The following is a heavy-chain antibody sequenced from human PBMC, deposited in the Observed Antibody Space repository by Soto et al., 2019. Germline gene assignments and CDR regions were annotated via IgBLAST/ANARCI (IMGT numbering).Heavy chain of an antibody. CDR1: SDTFTKYG. V-gene: IGHV1-18*01. CDR2: IRSYNGNT. J-gene: IGHJ4*02. Sequence: ASVKVSCKASSDTFTKYGISWVRQAPGQGLERMAWIRSYNGNTKYAQKFQGRFTMTAEKSTSTAYMELRSLTSDDTAVYYCAREYCTSVSCYGADYWGQGTLVTVSS. CDR3: AREYCTSVSCYGADY. D-gene: IGHD2-2*01.